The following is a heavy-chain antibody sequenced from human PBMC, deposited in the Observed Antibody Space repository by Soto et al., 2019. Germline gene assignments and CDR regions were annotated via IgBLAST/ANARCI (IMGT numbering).Heavy chain of an antibody. CDR3: ARDAAMGDYYHYGMDV. Sequence: VSVKVSCKASGYTFTGYYLHWVRQAPGQGLEWMGWINPSSGGANIAQKFQGWVTMTRDTSIDTAYMELTRLRSDDTAVYYCARDAAMGDYYHYGMDVWGQGTPVTVSS. J-gene: IGHJ6*02. CDR1: GYTFTGYY. D-gene: IGHD5-18*01. V-gene: IGHV1-2*04. CDR2: INPSSGGA.